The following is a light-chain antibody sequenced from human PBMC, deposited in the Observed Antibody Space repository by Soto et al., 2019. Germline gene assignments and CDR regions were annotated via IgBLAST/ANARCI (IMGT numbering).Light chain of an antibody. Sequence: DVQMTQSPSSLSASVGDRVTITCRASLSISNYLNWYQQKPGIATKLLIYAASSLQSGVPSRFSGSGSGTDFTINISSLQPEDFATYYCPQSYSTPRTFGQGTRLENK. CDR3: PQSYSTPRT. CDR2: AAS. V-gene: IGKV1-39*01. CDR1: LSISNY. J-gene: IGKJ5*01.